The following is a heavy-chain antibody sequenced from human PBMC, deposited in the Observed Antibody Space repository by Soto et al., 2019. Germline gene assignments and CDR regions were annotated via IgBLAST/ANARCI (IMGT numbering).Heavy chain of an antibody. Sequence: QVQLVESGGGVVQPGRSLRLSCAASGFTFSSYGMHWVRQAPGKGLEWVAVISYDGSNKYYADSVKGRFTISRDNSKNTLYLQMNSLRAEDTAVYYCAKITGRETLDAFDIWGQGTMVTVSS. J-gene: IGHJ3*02. CDR3: AKITGRETLDAFDI. CDR2: ISYDGSNK. V-gene: IGHV3-30*18. CDR1: GFTFSSYG. D-gene: IGHD1-20*01.